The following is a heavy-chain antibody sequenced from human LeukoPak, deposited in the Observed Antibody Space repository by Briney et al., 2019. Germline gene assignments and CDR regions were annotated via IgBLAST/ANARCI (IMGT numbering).Heavy chain of an antibody. J-gene: IGHJ4*02. CDR3: ARDRSVSEWELREIFDY. CDR1: GFTFSDYY. V-gene: IGHV3-11*01. CDR2: ISSSGSTI. Sequence: GGSLRLSCAASGFTFSDYYMSWIRQAPGKGLEWVSYISSSGSTIYYADSVKGRFTISRDNAKNSLYLQMNSLGAEDTAVYYCARDRSVSEWELREIFDYWSQGTLVTVSS. D-gene: IGHD1-26*01.